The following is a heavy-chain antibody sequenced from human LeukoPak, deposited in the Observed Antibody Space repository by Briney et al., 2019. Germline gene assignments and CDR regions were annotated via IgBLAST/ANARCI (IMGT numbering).Heavy chain of an antibody. CDR2: IKQDGSEK. Sequence: GGSLRLSCAGSGFALKSYSLSWVRQAPGKGLEWVANIKQDGSEKYYVDSVKGRFTISRDNAKNSLYLQMNSLRAEDTAVYYCARESLLIAAPFDYWGQGTLVTVSS. J-gene: IGHJ4*02. D-gene: IGHD6-6*01. CDR1: GFALKSYS. CDR3: ARESLLIAAPFDY. V-gene: IGHV3-7*01.